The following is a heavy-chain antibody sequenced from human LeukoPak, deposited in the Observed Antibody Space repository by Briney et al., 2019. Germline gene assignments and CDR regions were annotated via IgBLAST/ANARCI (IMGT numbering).Heavy chain of an antibody. CDR2: SGADGGST. Sequence: QAGGSLRLSCAASGFTFSSYDMSWVRQAPGKGLEWVSASGADGGSTYADSVKGRFTISRDNSKNTLYLQMNSLRAEDTATYYCAKALNYWYFDLWGRGNLVTVSS. J-gene: IGHJ2*01. CDR1: GFTFSSYD. V-gene: IGHV3-23*01. CDR3: AKALNYWYFDL.